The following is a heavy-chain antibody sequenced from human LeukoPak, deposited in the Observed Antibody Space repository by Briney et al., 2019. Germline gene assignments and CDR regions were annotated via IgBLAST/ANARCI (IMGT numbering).Heavy chain of an antibody. D-gene: IGHD1-7*01. CDR3: AREWELRLNAFDI. CDR2: ISYDGSNK. Sequence: GGSLRLSCAASGFTFSGYAMHWVLQAPGKGLEWVAVISYDGSNKYYADSVKGRFTISRDNSKNTLYLQMNSLRAEDTAVYYCAREWELRLNAFDIWGQGTMVPVSS. CDR1: GFTFSGYA. J-gene: IGHJ3*02. V-gene: IGHV3-30-3*01.